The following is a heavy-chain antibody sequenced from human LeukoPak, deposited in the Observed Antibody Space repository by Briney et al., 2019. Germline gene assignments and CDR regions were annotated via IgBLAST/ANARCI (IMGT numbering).Heavy chain of an antibody. CDR1: GFTFSNFA. CDR3: AKGAAAGKVDWFDP. V-gene: IGHV3-23*01. Sequence: GGSLRLSCAASGFTFSNFAMMWVRQAPGTGLQWVSTITGYGATFYADSVRGRFTIFRDTSMNTLFLQMNSLGAEDTAVFYCAKGAAAGKVDWFDPWGQGTLVTVSS. J-gene: IGHJ5*02. D-gene: IGHD6-13*01. CDR2: ITGYGAT.